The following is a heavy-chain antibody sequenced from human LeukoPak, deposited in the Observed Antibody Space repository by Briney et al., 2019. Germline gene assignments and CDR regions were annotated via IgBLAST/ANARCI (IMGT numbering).Heavy chain of an antibody. J-gene: IGHJ4*02. D-gene: IGHD3-10*01. CDR3: ARQVDGTAYFDY. CDR1: GYIFTGYY. CDR2: INPNSGGT. Sequence: AASVKVSCKASGYIFTGYYMHWVRQAPGQGLEWMGWINPNSGGTNYAQKFQGRVTMTRDTSISTAYMELSRLRSDDTAVYYCARQVDGTAYFDYWGQGTLVTVSS. V-gene: IGHV1-2*02.